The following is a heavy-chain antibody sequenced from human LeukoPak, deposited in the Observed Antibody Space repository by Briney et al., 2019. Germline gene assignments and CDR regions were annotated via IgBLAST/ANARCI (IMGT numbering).Heavy chain of an antibody. CDR3: AKGVAAAGTMDYYYGMDV. J-gene: IGHJ6*02. CDR1: GLTFSSHA. CDR2: ITASGGST. D-gene: IGHD6-13*01. V-gene: IGHV3-23*01. Sequence: GGSLRLSCIASGLTFSSHAMTWVRQTPGKGLEWVSGITASGGSTYHAESVKGRFTISRDNSKNTLYLQMNNLRAEDTAFYYCAKGVAAAGTMDYYYGMDVWGQGTTVTVSS.